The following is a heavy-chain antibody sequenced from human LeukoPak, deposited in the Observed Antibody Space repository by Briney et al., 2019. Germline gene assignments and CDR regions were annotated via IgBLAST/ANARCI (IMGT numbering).Heavy chain of an antibody. CDR3: TTGRGHYYYYYGMDV. J-gene: IGHJ6*02. Sequence: GGSLRLSCAASGFTFSNAWMSWVRQAPGKGLEWVGRIKSKTDGGTTDYAAPVKGRFTISRDDSKNTLYLQMNSLKTEDTAVYYCTTGRGHYYYYYGMDVWGQGTTVTVSS. D-gene: IGHD3-10*01. V-gene: IGHV3-15*01. CDR2: IKSKTDGGTT. CDR1: GFTFSNAW.